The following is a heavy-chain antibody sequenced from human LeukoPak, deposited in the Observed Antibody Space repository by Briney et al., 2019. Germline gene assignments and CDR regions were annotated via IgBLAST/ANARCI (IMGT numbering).Heavy chain of an antibody. CDR3: ARARYYDSSGYYSNDAFDI. CDR2: IYTCGST. V-gene: IGHV4-61*02. CDR1: GGSISSGSYY. Sequence: SETLSLTCTVSGGSISSGSYYWSWIRQPAGKGLEWIGRIYTCGSTNYNPSLKSRVTISVDTSKNQFSLKLSSVTAADTAVYYCARARYYDSSGYYSNDAFDIWGQGTMVTVSS. D-gene: IGHD3-22*01. J-gene: IGHJ3*02.